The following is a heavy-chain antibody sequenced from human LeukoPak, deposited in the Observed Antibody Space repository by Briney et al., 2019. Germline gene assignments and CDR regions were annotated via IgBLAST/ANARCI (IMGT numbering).Heavy chain of an antibody. CDR2: IRSKANSYAT. J-gene: IGHJ4*02. CDR3: TRRDCSGGSCYLDY. V-gene: IGHV3-73*01. D-gene: IGHD2-15*01. CDR1: GFTFSGSA. Sequence: GGSLRLSCAASGFTFSGSAMHWVRQASGKGREWVGRIRSKANSYATAYAASVKGRFTISRDDSKNTAYLQMNSLKTEDTAVYYCTRRDCSGGSCYLDYWGQGTLVTVSS.